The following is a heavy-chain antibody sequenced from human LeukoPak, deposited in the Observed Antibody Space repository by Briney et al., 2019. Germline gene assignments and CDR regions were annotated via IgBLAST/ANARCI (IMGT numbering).Heavy chain of an antibody. CDR1: GFSVRNNY. D-gene: IGHD5-18*01. J-gene: IGHJ4*02. Sequence: GGSLRLSCTASGFSVRNNYMTWVRQAPGKGLEGVSFIHSGGSTYHADSVKGRFTISRDNSKNTLYLQMYSMRVDDTAVYFCAREGGYSYGPSFDCWGQGTLVTVSS. CDR2: IHSGGST. V-gene: IGHV3-66*01. CDR3: AREGGYSYGPSFDC.